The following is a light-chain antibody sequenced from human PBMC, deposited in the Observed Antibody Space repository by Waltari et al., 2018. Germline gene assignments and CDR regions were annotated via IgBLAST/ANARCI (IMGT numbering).Light chain of an antibody. CDR1: SSNIGTHS. CDR2: SDY. J-gene: IGLJ3*02. Sequence: QSVLTQSPSASGTPGQRVTFSCSGSSSNIGTHSVKWFQQLPGTAPNLLISSDYRRPSGVPDRFYGSKSGTSASRAISGRQSEDEADYYCAVWDDSLKSWVFGGRTKLTVL. V-gene: IGLV1-44*01. CDR3: AVWDDSLKSWV.